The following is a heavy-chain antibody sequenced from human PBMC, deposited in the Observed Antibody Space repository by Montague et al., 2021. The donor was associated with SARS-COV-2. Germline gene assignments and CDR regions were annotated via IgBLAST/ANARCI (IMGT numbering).Heavy chain of an antibody. D-gene: IGHD3-10*01. CDR3: ARDRGLGVAENFDC. V-gene: IGHV4-30-4*01. J-gene: IGHJ4*02. CDR2: MRLSGDX. Sequence: LSLTCTVSGDAIISGDYYWTWVRQPPGKGLEWIGYMRLSGDXHYNPSLKGRVSISIDTTKNQFSLKLNSVTAADTAVYYCARDRGLGVAENFDCWGQGTLVTVSS. CDR1: GDAIISGDYY.